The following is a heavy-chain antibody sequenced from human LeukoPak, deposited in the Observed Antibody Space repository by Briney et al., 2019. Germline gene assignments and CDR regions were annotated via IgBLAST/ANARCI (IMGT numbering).Heavy chain of an antibody. CDR3: ARVSWTGTTRWFDP. J-gene: IGHJ5*02. V-gene: IGHV1-69*06. Sequence: ASVKVSCKASGGTFSSYAISWVRQAPGQGLEWMGGIIPIFGTANYAQKFQGRVTITADKSTSTAYMELSSLRSEDTAVYYCARVSWTGTTRWFDPWGQGTLVTVSS. CDR2: IIPIFGTA. CDR1: GGTFSSYA. D-gene: IGHD1-7*01.